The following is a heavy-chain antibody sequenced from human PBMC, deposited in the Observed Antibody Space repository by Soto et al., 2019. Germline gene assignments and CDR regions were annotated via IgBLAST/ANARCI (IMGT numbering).Heavy chain of an antibody. V-gene: IGHV3-23*01. D-gene: IGHD3-22*01. J-gene: IGHJ4*02. Sequence: GGSLRLSCAASGFTFSIYAMSWVRQVPGQGLEWVSTISGSGSTTYDADSVKGRFTISRDNSKNTLDLHMNSLRAEDTAVYYCAKQPQFRSYDSSGHDYFDYWGQGTLVTVSS. CDR2: ISGSGSTT. CDR3: AKQPQFRSYDSSGHDYFDY. CDR1: GFTFSIYA.